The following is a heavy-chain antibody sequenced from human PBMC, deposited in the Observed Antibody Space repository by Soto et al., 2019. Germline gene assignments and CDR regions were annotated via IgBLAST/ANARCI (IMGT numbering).Heavy chain of an antibody. V-gene: IGHV6-1*01. Sequence: SQTLSLTCVISGDSVSSNSAAWNWIRQSPSRGLEWLGRTYYRSKWYNDYAVSVKSRITINPDTSKNQISLQLNSVTPEDTAVYFCARTLSSSAENWFDPWGQGTLVTVSS. CDR1: GDSVSSNSAA. D-gene: IGHD6-6*01. J-gene: IGHJ5*02. CDR3: ARTLSSSAENWFDP. CDR2: TYYRSKWYN.